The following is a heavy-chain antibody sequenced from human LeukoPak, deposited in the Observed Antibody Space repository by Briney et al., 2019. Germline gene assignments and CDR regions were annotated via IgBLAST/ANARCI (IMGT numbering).Heavy chain of an antibody. Sequence: PGGSLRLSCAPSGFTFSTYWMHWVRQVPGKGLVWVSRINSDGSDTRYADSVKGRFTISRDNAKNTLYLQMNSLRAEDTAVYYYATLGSCSDGSCPRIDYWGQGTLVTVSS. V-gene: IGHV3-74*01. CDR3: ATLGSCSDGSCPRIDY. J-gene: IGHJ4*02. CDR2: INSDGSDT. D-gene: IGHD2-15*01. CDR1: GFTFSTYW.